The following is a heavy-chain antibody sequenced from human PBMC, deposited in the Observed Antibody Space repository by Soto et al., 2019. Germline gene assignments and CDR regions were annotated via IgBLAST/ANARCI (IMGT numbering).Heavy chain of an antibody. CDR3: ARIGPYCGGDCYPDFDF. Sequence: PGGSLRPSCAASGFTFNTYGMTWVRQAPGKGLEWVSTVSGSGGGTYYADSVKGRFTISRANSKNTMYLQMSNLRAEDTAVYFCARIGPYCGGDCYPDFDFWGLGTPVTVSS. CDR1: GFTFNTYG. V-gene: IGHV3-23*01. D-gene: IGHD2-21*02. CDR2: VSGSGGGT. J-gene: IGHJ4*02.